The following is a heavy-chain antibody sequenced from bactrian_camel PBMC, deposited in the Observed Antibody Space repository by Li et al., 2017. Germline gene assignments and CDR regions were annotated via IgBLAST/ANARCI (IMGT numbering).Heavy chain of an antibody. D-gene: IGHD3*01. CDR2: IYNDGSAT. Sequence: HVQLVESGGGLVQPGGSLRLSCAASGFTFSSYYMSWVRQAPGKGLEWVSSIYNDGSATYYPDSVKGQFTISRDNAKNTVYLQMNSLKPEDTAVYYCATGRSAESGWADFGYWGQGTQVTVS. V-gene: IGHV3-2*01. CDR1: GFTFSSYY. CDR3: ATGRSAESGWADFGY. J-gene: IGHJ6*01.